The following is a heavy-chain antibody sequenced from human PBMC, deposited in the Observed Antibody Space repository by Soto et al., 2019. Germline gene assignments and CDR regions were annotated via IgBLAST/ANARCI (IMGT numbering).Heavy chain of an antibody. V-gene: IGHV3-33*03. J-gene: IGHJ3*02. D-gene: IGHD3-22*01. Sequence: GGSLRLSCAALGFTFSSHGRHWVRQAQGKGLEGVAVIWYDGSNKYYADSVKGRFTISRDNAKNTLYLQMNSLRAEDTAVYYCARGYHYYDSSGYDKWDAFDIWGHGTMVTVSS. CDR1: GFTFSSHG. CDR2: IWYDGSNK. CDR3: ARGYHYYDSSGYDKWDAFDI.